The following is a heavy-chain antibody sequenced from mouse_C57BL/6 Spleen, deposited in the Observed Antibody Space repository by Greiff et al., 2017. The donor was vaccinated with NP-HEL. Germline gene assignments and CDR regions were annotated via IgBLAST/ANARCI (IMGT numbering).Heavy chain of an antibody. CDR2: IYPGDGDT. CDR1: GYAFSSSW. V-gene: IGHV1-82*01. D-gene: IGHD1-1*01. CDR3: ARQGVLDYYGSSYFAY. Sequence: VQLVESGPELVKPGASVKISCKASGYAFSSSWMNWVKQRPGKGLEWIGRIYPGDGDTNYNGKFKGKATLTADKSSSTAYMQLSSLTSEDSAVYFCARQGVLDYYGSSYFAYWGQGTLVTVSA. J-gene: IGHJ3*01.